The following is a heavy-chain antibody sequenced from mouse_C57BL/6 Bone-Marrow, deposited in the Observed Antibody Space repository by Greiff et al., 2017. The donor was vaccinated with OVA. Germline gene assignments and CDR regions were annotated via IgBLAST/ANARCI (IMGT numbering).Heavy chain of an antibody. D-gene: IGHD1-3*01. CDR1: GFTFSSYG. CDR3: ARHLLKSLYYAMDY. Sequence: EVKLMESGGDLVKPGGSLKLSCAASGFTFSSYGMSWVRQTPDKRLEWVATISSGGSYTYYPDSVKGRCTISRDNAKNTLYLQMSSLKSEDTAMYYCARHLLKSLYYAMDYWGQGTSVTVSS. J-gene: IGHJ4*01. CDR2: ISSGGSYT. V-gene: IGHV5-6*01.